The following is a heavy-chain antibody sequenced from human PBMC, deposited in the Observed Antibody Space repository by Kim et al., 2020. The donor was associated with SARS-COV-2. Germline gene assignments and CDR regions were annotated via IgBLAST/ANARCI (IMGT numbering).Heavy chain of an antibody. J-gene: IGHJ6*02. CDR3: ARTLVLSRYYGMAV. V-gene: IGHV3-33*01. D-gene: IGHD6-13*01. Sequence: AYSQKDRFTIHRDTSQNTLCLQMNRLRAEDTAVYYCARTLVLSRYYGMAVWGQGTTVTVSS.